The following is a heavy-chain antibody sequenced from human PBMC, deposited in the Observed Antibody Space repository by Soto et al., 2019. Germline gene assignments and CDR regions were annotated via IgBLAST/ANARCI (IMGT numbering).Heavy chain of an antibody. Sequence: SETLSLTCAVYGGSFSGYYWSWIRQPPGKGLEWIGEINHSGSTNYNPSLKSRVTISVDTSKNQFSLKLSSVTAADTAVYYCASTLYYYGSGSYLSRVDPWGQGTLVTVSS. D-gene: IGHD3-10*01. J-gene: IGHJ5*02. CDR1: GGSFSGYY. CDR2: INHSGST. V-gene: IGHV4-34*01. CDR3: ASTLYYYGSGSYLSRVDP.